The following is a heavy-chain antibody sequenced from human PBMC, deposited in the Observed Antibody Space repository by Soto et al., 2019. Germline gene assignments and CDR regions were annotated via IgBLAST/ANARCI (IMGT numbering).Heavy chain of an antibody. Sequence: SETLSLTCTVSGGSISSGDYYWSWIRQPPGKGLEWIGYIYYSGSTYYNPSLKSRVTISVDTSKNQFSLKLSSVTAADTAVYYCARFCGGDCSNWFDPWGQGTLVTVS. CDR3: ARFCGGDCSNWFDP. J-gene: IGHJ5*02. CDR1: GGSISSGDYY. V-gene: IGHV4-30-4*01. D-gene: IGHD2-21*02. CDR2: IYYSGST.